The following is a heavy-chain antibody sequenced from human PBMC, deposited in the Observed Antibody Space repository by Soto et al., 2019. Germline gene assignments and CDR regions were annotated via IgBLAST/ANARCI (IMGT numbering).Heavy chain of an antibody. CDR3: ARVPDL. CDR2: IYHSGST. CDR1: GGSISIGGYY. D-gene: IGHD2-2*01. V-gene: IGHV4-30-2*01. J-gene: IGHJ5*02. Sequence: QLQLQESGSGLVKPSQTLSLTCAVPGGSISIGGYYWSWIRQPPGKVLEWIGYIYHSGSTYYNPPLKSRVTISVDRSKNQFSLKLSSVTAADTAVYYCARVPDLWGQGTLVTVSS.